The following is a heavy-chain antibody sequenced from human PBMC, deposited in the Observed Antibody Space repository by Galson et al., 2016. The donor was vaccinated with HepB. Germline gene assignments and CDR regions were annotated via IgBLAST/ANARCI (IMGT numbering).Heavy chain of an antibody. CDR3: ATQGAYGDCGRWYFDL. D-gene: IGHD4-17*01. Sequence: QSGAEVKKAGESLKISCEGSGYSFATYWIGWVRQMPGKGLEWMGIIYPGDSDTRYSPSFQGQVTISADKSISTAYLQWSSLKASDTAMYYWATQGAYGDCGRWYFDLWGRGTLVTVSS. V-gene: IGHV5-51*03. CDR2: IYPGDSDT. J-gene: IGHJ2*01. CDR1: GYSFATYW.